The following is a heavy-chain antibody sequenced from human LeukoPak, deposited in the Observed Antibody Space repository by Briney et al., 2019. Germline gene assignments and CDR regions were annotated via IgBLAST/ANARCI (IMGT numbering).Heavy chain of an antibody. J-gene: IGHJ6*02. CDR3: AGRRGNYYGMDV. V-gene: IGHV4-59*01. Sequence: SETLSLTCTVSGGSISSYYWSWIRQPPGKGLEWIGYIYYSGSTNYNPSLKCRVTISVDTSKNQFSLKLSSVTAADTAVYYCAGRRGNYYGMDVWGQGTTVTVSS. D-gene: IGHD1-14*01. CDR1: GGSISSYY. CDR2: IYYSGST.